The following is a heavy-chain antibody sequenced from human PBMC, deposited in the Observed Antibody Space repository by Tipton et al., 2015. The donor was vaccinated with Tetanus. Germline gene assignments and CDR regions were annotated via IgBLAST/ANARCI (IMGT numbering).Heavy chain of an antibody. J-gene: IGHJ1*01. D-gene: IGHD3-22*01. CDR2: IIPIFGTA. CDR1: GGTFSSYA. CDR3: ARDRYYYDSSGYCSRAEYFQH. V-gene: IGHV1-69*01. Sequence: QLVQSGAEVKKPGSSVKVSCKASGGTFSSYAISWVRQAPGQGLEWMGGIIPIFGTANYAQKFQGRVTITADESTSTAYMELSSLRSEGTAVYYCARDRYYYDSSGYCSRAEYFQHWGQGTLVTVSS.